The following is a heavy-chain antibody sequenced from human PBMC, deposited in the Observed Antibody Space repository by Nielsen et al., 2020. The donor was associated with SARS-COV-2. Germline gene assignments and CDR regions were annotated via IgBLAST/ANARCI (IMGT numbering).Heavy chain of an antibody. V-gene: IGHV4-34*01. D-gene: IGHD3-22*01. Sequence: SETLSLTCAVYGGPFSDSYWSWIRQPPGKGLEWIGEIYPGGSANYIPSLKSRVTISVDTSKNQFSLKVSSVTGADTAVYYCARGRLGITMTVILMTVAEHFFDSWGQGTLVTVSS. CDR1: GGPFSDSY. J-gene: IGHJ4*02. CDR2: IYPGGSA. CDR3: ARGRLGITMTVILMTVAEHFFDS.